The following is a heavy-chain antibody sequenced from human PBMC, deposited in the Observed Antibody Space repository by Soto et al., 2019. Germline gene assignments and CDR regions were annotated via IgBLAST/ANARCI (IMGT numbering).Heavy chain of an antibody. D-gene: IGHD3-22*01. CDR2: IYSGGST. V-gene: IGHV3-66*01. J-gene: IGHJ4*02. CDR3: ARDSGYYPRGY. CDR1: VFAVSSNY. Sequence: HPGGSLRLSCAASVFAVSSNYMSWVRQAPGKGLEWVSVIYSGGSTYYADSVKGRFTISRDNSKNTLYLQMNSLRAEDTAVYYCARDSGYYPRGYWGQGTLVTVSS.